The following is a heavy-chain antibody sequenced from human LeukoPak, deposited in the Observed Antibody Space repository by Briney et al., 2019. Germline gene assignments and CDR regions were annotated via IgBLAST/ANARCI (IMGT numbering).Heavy chain of an antibody. CDR2: ISWSSGSI. CDR1: GFTFSSYA. J-gene: IGHJ4*02. V-gene: IGHV3-9*01. Sequence: GGSLRLSCAASGFTFSSYAMSWVRQAPGKGLEWVSGISWSSGSIGYADSVKGRFTISRDNAKNSLYLQMNSLRAEDTALYYCAKGYYDSSGYYYPNYYFDYWGQGTLVTVSS. CDR3: AKGYYDSSGYYYPNYYFDY. D-gene: IGHD3-22*01.